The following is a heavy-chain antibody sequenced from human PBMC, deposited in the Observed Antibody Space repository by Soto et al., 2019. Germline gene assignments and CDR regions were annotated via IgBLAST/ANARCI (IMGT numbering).Heavy chain of an antibody. J-gene: IGHJ5*02. D-gene: IGHD3-10*01. Sequence: QVQLQESGPGLVKPSETLSLTCTLSGDPITSGGFYWTWIRQHPAKGMEWIGYIYYSGVTDYNPSLKSRATISVDTSKNQCSLNLSSVSDADTAMYYCARDLRGRRSGRFDPWGQGTLVTVSS. CDR2: IYYSGVT. CDR1: GDPITSGGFY. V-gene: IGHV4-31*03. CDR3: ARDLRGRRSGRFDP.